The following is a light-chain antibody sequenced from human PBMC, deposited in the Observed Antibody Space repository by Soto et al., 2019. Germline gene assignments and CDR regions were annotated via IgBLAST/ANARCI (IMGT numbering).Light chain of an antibody. CDR2: WAS. Sequence: DIVMTQSTASLAVSLGERATINCKSSQSVLYSSNNKNYLAWYQQKPGQPPKLLIYWASTRESGVPDRFSGSGSGTDFTLTISSLQAEDVAVYYCQQYYSTPQTFCQGTKVDIK. CDR3: QQYYSTPQT. CDR1: QSVLYSSNNKNY. J-gene: IGKJ1*01. V-gene: IGKV4-1*01.